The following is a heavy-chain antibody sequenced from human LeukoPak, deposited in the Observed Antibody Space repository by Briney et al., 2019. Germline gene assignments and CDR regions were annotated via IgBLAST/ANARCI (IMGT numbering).Heavy chain of an antibody. CDR1: GFTFGDYA. V-gene: IGHV3-49*04. D-gene: IGHD3-9*01. CDR3: TRDLTYYDILTGYHVLDY. J-gene: IGHJ4*02. CDR2: IRSKAYGGTT. Sequence: GGSLRLSCTASGFTFGDYAMSWVRQAPGKGLEWVGFIRSKAYGGTTEYAASVKGRFTISRDDSKSIAYLQMNSLKTEDTAVYYCTRDLTYYDILTGYHVLDYWGQGTLVTVSS.